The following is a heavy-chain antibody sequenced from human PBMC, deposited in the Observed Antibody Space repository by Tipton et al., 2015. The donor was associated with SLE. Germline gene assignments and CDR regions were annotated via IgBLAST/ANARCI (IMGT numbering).Heavy chain of an antibody. CDR2: IYYSGST. CDR3: ALSSWYGEYFQH. D-gene: IGHD6-13*01. J-gene: IGHJ1*01. V-gene: IGHV4-59*12. CDR1: GGSISSYY. Sequence: TLSLTCTVSGGSISSYYWSWIRQPPGKGLEWIGYIYYSGSTNYNPSLKSRVTISVDTSKNQFSLKLSSVTAADTAVYYCALSSWYGEYFQHWGQGTLVTVSS.